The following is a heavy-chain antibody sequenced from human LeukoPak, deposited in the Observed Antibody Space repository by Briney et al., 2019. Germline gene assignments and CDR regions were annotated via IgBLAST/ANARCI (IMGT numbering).Heavy chain of an antibody. V-gene: IGHV1-2*02. CDR3: ARVRYYDGSVVTRKRSYYFDY. CDR2: INPNSGGT. D-gene: IGHD3-22*01. CDR1: GYTFTGYY. J-gene: IGHJ4*02. Sequence: GASVKVSCKASGYTFTGYYMHWVRQAPGQGLEWMGWINPNSGGTNYAQKFQGRVTMTRDTSISTAYMELSRLRSDDTAVYYCARVRYYDGSVVTRKRSYYFDYWGQGTLVTVSS.